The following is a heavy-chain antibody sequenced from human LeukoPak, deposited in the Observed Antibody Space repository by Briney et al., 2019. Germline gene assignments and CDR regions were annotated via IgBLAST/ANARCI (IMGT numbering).Heavy chain of an antibody. J-gene: IGHJ1*01. CDR2: ISSSSSYI. Sequence: PGRSLRLSCAASGFTFNDYAMHWVRQAPGKGLEWVSPISSSSSYIYYADSVKGRFTISRDNAKNSLYLQMNSLRAEDTAVYYCARDKSSSHDRDFQHWGQGTLVTVSS. CDR1: GFTFNDYA. CDR3: ARDKSSSHDRDFQH. V-gene: IGHV3-21*01. D-gene: IGHD6-13*01.